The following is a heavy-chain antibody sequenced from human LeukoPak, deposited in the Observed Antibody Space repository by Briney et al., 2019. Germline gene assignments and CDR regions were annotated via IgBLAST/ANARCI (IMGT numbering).Heavy chain of an antibody. Sequence: ASVKVSCKASGYTFTSYDINWVRQATGQGLEWMGWINPNSGNTGYAQKFQGRVAMTRNTSISTAYMELSSLRSEDTAVYYCASPGRAYSYDLDYWGQGTLVTVSS. CDR3: ASPGRAYSYDLDY. V-gene: IGHV1-8*01. J-gene: IGHJ4*02. CDR1: GYTFTSYD. CDR2: INPNSGNT. D-gene: IGHD5-18*01.